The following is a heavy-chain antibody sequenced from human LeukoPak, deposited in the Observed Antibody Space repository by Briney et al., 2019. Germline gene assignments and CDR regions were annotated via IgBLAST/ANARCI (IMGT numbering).Heavy chain of an antibody. CDR1: GGSISSGGYY. J-gene: IGHJ6*02. CDR3: ARDRRVRCLYGMDV. Sequence: SETLSLTCTVSGGSISSGGYYWSWIRQHPGKGLEWIGYIYYSGSTYYNPSLKSRVTISVDTSKNQFSLKLSSVTAADTAVYYCARDRRVRCLYGMDVWGQGTTVTVSS. V-gene: IGHV4-31*03. D-gene: IGHD3-10*01. CDR2: IYYSGST.